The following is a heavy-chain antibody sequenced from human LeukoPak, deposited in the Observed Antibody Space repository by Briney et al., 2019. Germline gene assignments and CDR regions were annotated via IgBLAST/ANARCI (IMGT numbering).Heavy chain of an antibody. V-gene: IGHV1-18*01. J-gene: IGHJ3*01. CDR3: ARGCVHCSYTSRGGDSFNV. D-gene: IGHD2-2*01. Sequence: ASVKVSCKASGYSFDAYGISWVRQAPGQGLEWLGWISTYNGDTNYAQNLQDRVSMTTDTSTSTVFMELRSLRSDDTAVYYCARGCVHCSYTSRGGDSFNVWGQGTKVTVSS. CDR1: GYSFDAYG. CDR2: ISTYNGDT.